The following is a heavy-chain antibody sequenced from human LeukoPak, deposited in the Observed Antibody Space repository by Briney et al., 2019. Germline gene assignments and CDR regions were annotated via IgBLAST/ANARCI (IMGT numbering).Heavy chain of an antibody. J-gene: IGHJ4*02. D-gene: IGHD3-9*01. CDR2: IKEDGSKT. CDR1: SFTFSSYW. Sequence: PGGSLRLSCAASSFTFSSYWMTWVRQAPGKGLEWVANIKEDGSKTFYVDSVKGRFTISRDNAKNSLYLQMNSLRAEDTAVYYCARDFRYYDILTGYFDYWGQGTLVTVSS. CDR3: ARDFRYYDILTGYFDY. V-gene: IGHV3-7*01.